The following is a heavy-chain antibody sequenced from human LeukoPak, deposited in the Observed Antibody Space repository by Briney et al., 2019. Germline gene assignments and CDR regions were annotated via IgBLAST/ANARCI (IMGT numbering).Heavy chain of an antibody. D-gene: IGHD1-26*01. CDR1: GGSISSDNW. CDR3: ARWSGIVGTARGWYFDL. CDR2: IYHSGSA. V-gene: IGHV4-4*02. Sequence: SETLSLTCTVSGGSISSDNWWSWVRPPPGKGLEWIGEIYHSGSANYNPSLKSRVTISVDKSKNQFSLTLSSVTAADTAVYYCARWSGIVGTARGWYFDLWGRGTLVPVSS. J-gene: IGHJ2*01.